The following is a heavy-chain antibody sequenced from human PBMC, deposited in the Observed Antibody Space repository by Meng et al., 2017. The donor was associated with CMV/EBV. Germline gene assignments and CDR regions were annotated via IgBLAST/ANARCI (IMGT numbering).Heavy chain of an antibody. J-gene: IGHJ4*02. D-gene: IGHD3-16*01. CDR2: INSDGRST. CDR3: AGEVLGY. Sequence: LSCPDAGFTFSSYWMHWVRQAPGKGMVWVSRINSDGRSTSYAASLKVRFTISRDNAKNTLYLQMNSLRAEDTSLYYCAGEVLGYWGQGTLVTVSS. CDR1: GFTFSSYW. V-gene: IGHV3-74*01.